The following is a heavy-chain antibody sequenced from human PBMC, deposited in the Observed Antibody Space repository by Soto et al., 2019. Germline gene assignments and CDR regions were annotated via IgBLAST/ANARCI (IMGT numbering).Heavy chain of an antibody. D-gene: IGHD2-8*01. V-gene: IGHV1-18*01. CDR1: GYPFTSYH. CDR3: ARYCINGVCYHNWFDP. CDR2: INGHNGET. Sequence: QVQLVQSGAEVKKPGASVKVSCKAFGYPFTSYHITWVRQAPGQGLEWMGWINGHNGETNYAQKFQGRVSMTTDTATSTAYMELRSLRSHDTAVYYSARYCINGVCYHNWFDPWGQGTLVTVPP. J-gene: IGHJ5*02.